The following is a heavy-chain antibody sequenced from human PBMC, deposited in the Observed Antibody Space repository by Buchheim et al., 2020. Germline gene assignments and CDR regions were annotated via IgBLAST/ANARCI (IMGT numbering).Heavy chain of an antibody. CDR2: ISYDGSNK. CDR1: GFTFSSYA. V-gene: IGHV3-30-3*01. CDR3: ARDNCSGGSCYSFCDY. D-gene: IGHD2-15*01. J-gene: IGHJ4*02. Sequence: QVQLVESGGGVVQPGRSLRLSCAASGFTFSSYAMHWVRQAPGKGLEWVAVISYDGSNKYYADSVKGRFTISRENSKNTLYLQMNSLRAEDTAVYYCARDNCSGGSCYSFCDYWGQGTL.